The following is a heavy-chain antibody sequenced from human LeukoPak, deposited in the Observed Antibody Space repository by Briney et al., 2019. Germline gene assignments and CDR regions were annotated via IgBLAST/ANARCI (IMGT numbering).Heavy chain of an antibody. CDR3: ASGGGNSGY. J-gene: IGHJ4*02. CDR1: GFTFSSYW. Sequence: TGGSLRLSCAASGFTFSSYWMSWVRQAPGKGLEWVANIRQDGSEKYYVDSVKGRFTISRDNSKNTLYLQMNSLRAEDTAVYYCASGGGNSGYWGQGTLVTVSS. D-gene: IGHD2-21*02. CDR2: IRQDGSEK. V-gene: IGHV3-7*01.